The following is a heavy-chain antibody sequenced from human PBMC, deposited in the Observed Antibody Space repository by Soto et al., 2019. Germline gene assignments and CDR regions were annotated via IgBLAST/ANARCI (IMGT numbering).Heavy chain of an antibody. V-gene: IGHV1-3*01. J-gene: IGHJ4*02. CDR1: GYTFTSYA. Sequence: GASVKVSCKASGYTFTSYAMHWVRQAPGQRLEWMGWINAGNGNTKYSQKFQGRVTITRDTSASTAYMELSSLRSEDTAVYYCARDRRVGATNRTPFDYWGQGTLVTVSS. CDR3: ARDRRVGATNRTPFDY. D-gene: IGHD1-26*01. CDR2: INAGNGNT.